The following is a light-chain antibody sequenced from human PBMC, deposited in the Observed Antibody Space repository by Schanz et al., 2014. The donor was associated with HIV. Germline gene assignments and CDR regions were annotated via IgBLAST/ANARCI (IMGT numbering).Light chain of an antibody. J-gene: IGLJ2*01. CDR2: ANN. CDR3: ATWDSLLNAVV. V-gene: IGLV1-40*01. CDR1: SSNIGAGYD. Sequence: QSVLTQPPSVSGAPGQRVTISCAGRSSNIGAGYDVHWYQQFPRTAPKLLIFANNNRPSGVPDRFSGSKSGTSASLAITGLQTEDEADYYCATWDSLLNAVVFGGGTKLTVL.